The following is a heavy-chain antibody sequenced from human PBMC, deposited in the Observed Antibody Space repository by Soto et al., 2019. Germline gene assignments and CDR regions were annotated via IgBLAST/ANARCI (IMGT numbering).Heavy chain of an antibody. CDR2: ISAYNGNT. CDR3: ATRIAARADEWFDP. V-gene: IGHV1-18*01. D-gene: IGHD6-6*01. J-gene: IGHJ5*02. CDR1: GYTFTSYG. Sequence: GASVKVSCKASGYTFTSYGISWVRQAPVQGLEWMGWISAYNGNTNYAQKLQGRVTMTTDTSTSTAYMELRSLRSDDTAVYYCATRIAARADEWFDPWGEGTLVTVSS.